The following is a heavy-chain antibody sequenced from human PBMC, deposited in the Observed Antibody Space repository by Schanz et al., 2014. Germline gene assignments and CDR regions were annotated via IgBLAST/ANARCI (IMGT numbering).Heavy chain of an antibody. J-gene: IGHJ6*02. D-gene: IGHD3-3*01. CDR3: ARFLARYQYYGVDV. CDR1: GYTFTSYG. V-gene: IGHV1-18*01. Sequence: QVQLVQSGAEVKKPGASVKVSCKASGYTFTSYGISWVRQAPGQGLEWMGWISAYNGHTDYAQKLQGRVTLTTDTSTSTAYMELRNLRSDDTAVYYCARFLARYQYYGVDVWGQGTTVIVSS. CDR2: ISAYNGHT.